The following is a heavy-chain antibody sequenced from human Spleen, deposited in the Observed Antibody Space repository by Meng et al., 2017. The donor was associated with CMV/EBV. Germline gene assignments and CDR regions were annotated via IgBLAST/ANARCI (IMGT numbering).Heavy chain of an antibody. D-gene: IGHD1-14*01. J-gene: IGHJ4*02. Sequence: SMNWGREAPGKELEWVSSISSGGSYIYYADSVKGRFTISRDNAKNSLYLQMNSLRAEDTAVYYCARDGQAGNHAAIIFIEYVYDFDYWGQGILVTVSS. CDR1: S. CDR3: ARDGQAGNHAAIIFIEYVYDFDY. V-gene: IGHV3-21*01. CDR2: ISSGGSYI.